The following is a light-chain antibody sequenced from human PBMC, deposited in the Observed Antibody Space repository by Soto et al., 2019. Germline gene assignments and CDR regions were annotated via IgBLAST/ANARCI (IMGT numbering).Light chain of an antibody. CDR2: GHS. J-gene: IGLJ3*02. Sequence: QAVVTQPPSVSGAPGQRVTISCTGSSSNIGAGYDVNWYQQLPGTAPKLLIYGHSYRPSGVPDRFSGSKSGTSASLAITGLQAEDEADYYCQSYDSSLSGWVFGGGTKLTVL. V-gene: IGLV1-40*01. CDR3: QSYDSSLSGWV. CDR1: SSNIGAGYD.